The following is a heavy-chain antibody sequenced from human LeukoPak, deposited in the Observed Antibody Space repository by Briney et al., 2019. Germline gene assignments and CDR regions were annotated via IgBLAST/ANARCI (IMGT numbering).Heavy chain of an antibody. D-gene: IGHD3-10*01. V-gene: IGHV3-21*01. CDR1: GFTFSSYS. CDR2: ISSSSSYI. J-gene: IGHJ4*02. Sequence: GGSLRLSCAASGFTFSSYSMNWVRQAPGKGLEWVSSISSSSSYIYYADSVKGRFTISRDNAKNSLYLQMNSLRAEDTAVYYCARIPLRVRGVKALDYWGQGTLVTVSS. CDR3: ARIPLRVRGVKALDY.